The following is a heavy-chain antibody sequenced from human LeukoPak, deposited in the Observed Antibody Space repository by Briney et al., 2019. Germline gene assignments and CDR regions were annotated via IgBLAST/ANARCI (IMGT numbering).Heavy chain of an antibody. CDR1: GGSISSYY. V-gene: IGHV4-59*12. Sequence: SETLSLTCTVSGGSISSYYWSWIRQPPGKGLEWIGYIYYSGSTNYNPSLKSRVTISVDTSKNQFSLKLSSVTAADTAVYYCARDHPEEAATRYYYYYGMDVWGQGTTVTVSS. CDR2: IYYSGST. J-gene: IGHJ6*02. D-gene: IGHD2-15*01. CDR3: ARDHPEEAATRYYYYYGMDV.